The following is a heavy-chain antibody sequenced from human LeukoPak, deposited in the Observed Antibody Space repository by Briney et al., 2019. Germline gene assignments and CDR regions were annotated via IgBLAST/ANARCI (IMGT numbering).Heavy chain of an antibody. J-gene: IGHJ4*02. CDR1: GYTFTGYY. Sequence: ASVKVSCKASGYTFTGYYMHWVRQAPGQGLEWMGWINPNSGGTNYAQKFQGRVTMTRDTSISTAYTELSRLRSDDTAVYYCARDLTTIHYYDSSGYYYESGLGYWGQGTLVTVSS. CDR3: ARDLTTIHYYDSSGYYYESGLGY. CDR2: INPNSGGT. D-gene: IGHD3-22*01. V-gene: IGHV1-2*02.